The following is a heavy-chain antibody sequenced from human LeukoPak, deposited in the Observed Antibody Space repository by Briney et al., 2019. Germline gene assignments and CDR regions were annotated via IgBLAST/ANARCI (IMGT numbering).Heavy chain of an antibody. CDR3: AKTSHPQSTYYDFWSGYYKGAYYYYGMDV. Sequence: GGSLRLSCAASGFTFSSIAMSWVRQAPDKGLEWVSTISGSGGGTYYADSVKGRFTISRDDSKNTLYLQMNSLRAEDTAVYYCAKTSHPQSTYYDFWSGYYKGAYYYYGMDVWGQGTTVTVSS. V-gene: IGHV3-23*01. D-gene: IGHD3-3*01. CDR1: GFTFSSIA. CDR2: ISGSGGGT. J-gene: IGHJ6*02.